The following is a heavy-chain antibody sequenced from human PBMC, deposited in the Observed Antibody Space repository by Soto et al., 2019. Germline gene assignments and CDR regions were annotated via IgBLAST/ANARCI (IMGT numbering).Heavy chain of an antibody. D-gene: IGHD3-10*01. J-gene: IGHJ4*02. CDR1: GGSFSGYY. Sequence: QVQLQQWGAGLLKPSETLSLTCAVYGGSFSGYYWSWIRQSPGKGLEWIGEINHSGSTNYNPSLKSRVTISVDTSKNQFSLKLSSVTAADTAVYYCARGLSVYGSGTDFDYWGQGTLVTVSS. CDR2: INHSGST. CDR3: ARGLSVYGSGTDFDY. V-gene: IGHV4-34*01.